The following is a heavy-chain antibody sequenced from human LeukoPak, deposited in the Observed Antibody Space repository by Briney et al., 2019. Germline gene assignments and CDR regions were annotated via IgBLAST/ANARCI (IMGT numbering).Heavy chain of an antibody. D-gene: IGHD3-3*01. CDR3: AKDFWSGYYSDY. CDR1: GFTFSSYA. V-gene: IGHV3-23*01. Sequence: KPGGSLRLSCAASGFTFSSYAMRWVRQAPGKGLEWVSAISGSGGSTYYADSVKGRFTISRDNSKNTLYLQMNGLRAEDTTVHYCAKDFWSGYYSDYWGQGTLVTVSS. CDR2: ISGSGGST. J-gene: IGHJ4*02.